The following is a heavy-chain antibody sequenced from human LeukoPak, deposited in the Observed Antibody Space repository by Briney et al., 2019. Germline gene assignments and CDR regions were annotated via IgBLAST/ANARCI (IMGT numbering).Heavy chain of an antibody. Sequence: GGSLRLSCAASGFTFSSYRMTWVRQAPGKGLEWVSSISSSSSYIYYADSVKGRFTISRDNAKNSLYLQMNSLRAEDTAVYYCARDKPPWNGAADYWGQGTLVTVSS. D-gene: IGHD1-1*01. CDR1: GFTFSSYR. V-gene: IGHV3-21*01. J-gene: IGHJ4*02. CDR2: ISSSSSYI. CDR3: ARDKPPWNGAADY.